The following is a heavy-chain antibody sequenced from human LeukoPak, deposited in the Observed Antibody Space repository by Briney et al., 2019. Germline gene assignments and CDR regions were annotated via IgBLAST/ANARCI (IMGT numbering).Heavy chain of an antibody. Sequence: SSETLSLTCTVSGYSISSGYYWGWIRQPPGKGLEWIGSIYHSGSTYYNPSLKSRVTISVDTSKNQFSLKLSSVTAADTAVYYCARAALRPLPTHWFDPWGQGTLVTVSS. CDR3: ARAALRPLPTHWFDP. V-gene: IGHV4-38-2*02. D-gene: IGHD3-16*01. J-gene: IGHJ5*02. CDR1: GYSISSGYY. CDR2: IYHSGST.